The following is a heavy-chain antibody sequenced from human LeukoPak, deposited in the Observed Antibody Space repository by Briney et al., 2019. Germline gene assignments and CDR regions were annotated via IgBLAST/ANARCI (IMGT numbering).Heavy chain of an antibody. CDR1: GGSISSTSYY. CDR2: LYYTGST. D-gene: IGHD4-11*01. V-gene: IGHV4-39*07. J-gene: IGHJ4*02. Sequence: PSETLSLTCTVSGGSISSTSYYWGWIRQPPGKGLQCIGTLYYTGSTYYNPSLKSRVTISADTSKNQFSLKLSSVTAADTAVYYCARVYSNYVGTLDYWGQGTLVTVSS. CDR3: ARVYSNYVGTLDY.